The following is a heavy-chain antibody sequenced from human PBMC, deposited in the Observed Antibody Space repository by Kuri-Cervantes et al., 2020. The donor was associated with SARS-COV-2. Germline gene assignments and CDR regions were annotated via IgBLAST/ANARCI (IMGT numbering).Heavy chain of an antibody. Sequence: SETLSLTCAVYGGSFNNYYWNWIRQPPGKGLERIGEINHTGSTNYNPSLKSRVTISVDTSKNQFSLKLSSVTAADTAVYYCARQGGYSSRYFDYWGQGTLVTVSS. V-gene: IGHV4-34*01. CDR2: INHTGST. D-gene: IGHD6-13*01. J-gene: IGHJ4*02. CDR3: ARQGGYSSRYFDY. CDR1: GGSFNNYY.